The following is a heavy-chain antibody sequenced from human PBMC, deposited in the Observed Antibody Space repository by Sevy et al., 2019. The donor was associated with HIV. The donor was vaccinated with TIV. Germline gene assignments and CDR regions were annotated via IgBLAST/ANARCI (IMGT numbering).Heavy chain of an antibody. CDR3: AIQYFLPYCSSTNCPPAAYDL. CDR1: GFIISDYE. CDR2: ISPSRTTI. Sequence: GGSLRLSCEAFGFIISDYEMMWVRQAPGKGLEWVSYISPSRTTIYHAISPKGGFTTSRDNARKPLSLHLDNLRAEDTAVYSCAIQYFLPYCSSTNCPPAAYDLWGQGTIVTVSS. J-gene: IGHJ3*01. D-gene: IGHD2-2*01. V-gene: IGHV3-48*03.